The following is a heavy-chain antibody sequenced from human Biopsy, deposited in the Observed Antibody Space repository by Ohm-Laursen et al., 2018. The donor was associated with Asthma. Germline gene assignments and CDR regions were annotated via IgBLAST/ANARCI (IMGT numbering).Heavy chain of an antibody. Sequence: SLRLSCSASGFTFSNYGMHWVRQAPGKGLEWVAVISFDGSNKDYADSVKGRFTISRDNSKNTLHLEMNSLRVEDTAVYYCPKDVFPGWELRRGLDYWGQGTLVTVSS. D-gene: IGHD1-26*01. J-gene: IGHJ4*02. CDR3: PKDVFPGWELRRGLDY. CDR2: ISFDGSNK. CDR1: GFTFSNYG. V-gene: IGHV3-30*18.